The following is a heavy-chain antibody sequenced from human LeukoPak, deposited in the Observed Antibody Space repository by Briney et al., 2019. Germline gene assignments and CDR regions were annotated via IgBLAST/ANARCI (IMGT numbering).Heavy chain of an antibody. Sequence: PGGSLRLSCAASGFTFNSYSMNWVRQAPGKGLEWVSYISSSSSTIYYADSVKGRFTISRDNAKNSLYLQMSSLRAEDTAVYYCARARAPVTRISSFDIWGQGTMVTVSS. V-gene: IGHV3-48*01. CDR3: ARARAPVTRISSFDI. J-gene: IGHJ3*02. CDR2: ISSSSSTI. CDR1: GFTFNSYS. D-gene: IGHD4-17*01.